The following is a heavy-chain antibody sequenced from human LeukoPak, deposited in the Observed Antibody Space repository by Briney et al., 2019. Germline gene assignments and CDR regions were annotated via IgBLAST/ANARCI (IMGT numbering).Heavy chain of an antibody. V-gene: IGHV1-3*01. CDR3: ARFHCSSTCCYHYFDY. D-gene: IGHD2-2*01. Sequence: ASVKVSCKASGYTFTSYAMHWVRQAPGQRLEWMGWINAGNGNTKYSQKFQGRVTITRDTSASTAYMELSSLRSEDTAVYYCARFHCSSTCCYHYFDYWGQGTLVTVSS. J-gene: IGHJ4*02. CDR2: INAGNGNT. CDR1: GYTFTSYA.